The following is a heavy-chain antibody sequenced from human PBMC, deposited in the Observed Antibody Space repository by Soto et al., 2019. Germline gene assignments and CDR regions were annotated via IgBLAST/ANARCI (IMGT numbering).Heavy chain of an antibody. CDR3: AKGSHYDILTAYHAFDY. V-gene: IGHV3-23*01. CDR2: ISGGGGT. J-gene: IGHJ4*02. CDR1: GFTLNSYA. Sequence: PGGSLRLPCAASGFTLNSYAMTWARQAPGKGLEWVSSISGGGGTYYADSVKGRLTISRDNSKNTLYLQMNSLRAEDTALYYCAKGSHYDILTAYHAFDYWGPGT. D-gene: IGHD3-9*01.